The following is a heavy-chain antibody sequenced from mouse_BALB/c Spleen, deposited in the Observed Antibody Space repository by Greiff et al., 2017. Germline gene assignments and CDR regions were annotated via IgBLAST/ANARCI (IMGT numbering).Heavy chain of an antibody. V-gene: IGHV1-7*01. J-gene: IGHJ1*01. D-gene: IGHD2-1*01. CDR2: INPSTGYT. CDR3: ARNGGNYVWSFDV. Sequence: QVQLKESGAELAKPGASVKMSCKASGYTFTSYWMHWVKQRPGQGLEWIGYINPSTGYTEYNQKFKDKATLTADKSSSTAYMQLSSLTSEDSAVYYCARNGGNYVWSFDVWGAGTTVTVSS. CDR1: GYTFTSYW.